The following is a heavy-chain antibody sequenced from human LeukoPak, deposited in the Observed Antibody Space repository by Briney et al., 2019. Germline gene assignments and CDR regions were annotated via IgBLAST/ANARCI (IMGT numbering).Heavy chain of an antibody. D-gene: IGHD6-13*01. J-gene: IGHJ6*03. Sequence: GGSLRLSCAASGFTVSNNYMNWVRQAPGKGLEWVSLIYSGGTTYYADSVKGRFTISRDNSKNTLYLQMNSLRAEDTAVYYCARVRAGYSSSWSAGYFYMDVWGKGTTVTVSS. CDR1: GFTVSNNY. CDR3: ARVRAGYSSSWSAGYFYMDV. V-gene: IGHV3-53*01. CDR2: IYSGGTT.